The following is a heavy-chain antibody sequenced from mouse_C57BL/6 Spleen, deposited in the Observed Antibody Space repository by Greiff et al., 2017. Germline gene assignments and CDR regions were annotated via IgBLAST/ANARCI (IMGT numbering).Heavy chain of an antibody. D-gene: IGHD2-3*01. V-gene: IGHV5-9-1*02. CDR1: GFTFSSYA. CDR3: TRAPDGYSYFGV. J-gene: IGHJ1*03. Sequence: EVQLVESGEGLVKPGGSLKLSCAASGFTFSSYAMSWVRQTPEKRLEWVAYISSGGDYIYYADTVKCRFTISRDNARNTLYLQMSSLKSGDTAMYYCTRAPDGYSYFGVGHTGTTVTVSS. CDR2: ISSGGDYI.